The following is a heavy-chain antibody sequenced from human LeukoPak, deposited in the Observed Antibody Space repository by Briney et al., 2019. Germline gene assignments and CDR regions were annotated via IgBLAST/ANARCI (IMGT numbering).Heavy chain of an antibody. V-gene: IGHV1-18*01. Sequence: ASVKVSCKASGYTFSNSGITSDSGITWVRQAPGQGLEWMGWISAYNANANYAQKFQGRVTITADKSTSTAYMELSSLRSEDTAVYYCATPGDSSGYYHWFDPWGQGTLVTVSS. J-gene: IGHJ5*02. CDR2: ISAYNANA. CDR3: ATPGDSSGYYHWFDP. D-gene: IGHD3-22*01. CDR1: GYTFSNSG.